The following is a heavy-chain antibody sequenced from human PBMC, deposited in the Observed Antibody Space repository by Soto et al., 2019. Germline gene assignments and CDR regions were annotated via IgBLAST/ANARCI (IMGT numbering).Heavy chain of an antibody. D-gene: IGHD3-10*01. V-gene: IGHV3-48*03. Sequence: GGSLRLSCAASGFTFSSYEMNWVRQAPGKGLEWVSYISSSCSTIYYADSVKGRCTISRDNAKNSLYLQMNSLRAEDTAVYYCSRRTRYYYGSWSYFDYWCQGTLVTVSS. J-gene: IGHJ4*02. CDR3: SRRTRYYYGSWSYFDY. CDR2: ISSSCSTI. CDR1: GFTFSSYE.